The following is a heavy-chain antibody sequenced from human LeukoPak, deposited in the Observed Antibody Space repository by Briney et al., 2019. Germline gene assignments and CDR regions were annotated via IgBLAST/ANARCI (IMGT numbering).Heavy chain of an antibody. CDR1: GGSISSSSYY. V-gene: IGHV4-39*01. D-gene: IGHD3-10*01. J-gene: IGHJ4*02. Sequence: SETLSLTCTVSGGSISSSSYYWGWIRQPPGKGLEWIGSIYYSGSTYYNPSLKSRVTISVDTSKNQFSLKLSSVTAADTAVHYCARHTPYYYGSGSYYGGKQFDYWGQGTLVTVSS. CDR2: IYYSGST. CDR3: ARHTPYYYGSGSYYGGKQFDY.